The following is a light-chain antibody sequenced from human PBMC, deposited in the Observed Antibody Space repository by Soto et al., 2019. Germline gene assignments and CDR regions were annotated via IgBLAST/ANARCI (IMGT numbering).Light chain of an antibody. CDR2: GNS. CDR1: SSNIASNY. Sequence: QSVLTQPPSTSGTPGQRVTISCSGSSSNIASNYVYWYQQRPGTAPKLLIFGNSNRPSGVPDRFSGSKSGTSASLAITGLQADDEGDYYCQSYDNTLSARYVFGTGTKLTVL. J-gene: IGLJ1*01. V-gene: IGLV1-40*01. CDR3: QSYDNTLSARYV.